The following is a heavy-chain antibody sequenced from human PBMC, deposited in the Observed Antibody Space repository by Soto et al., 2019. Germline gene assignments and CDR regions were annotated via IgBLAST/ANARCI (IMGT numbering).Heavy chain of an antibody. CDR3: ARDGVEVPVAWHWFDP. V-gene: IGHV1-3*01. D-gene: IGHD2-2*01. CDR2: INAGNGNT. J-gene: IGHJ5*02. CDR1: GYTFTSYA. Sequence: GASVKVSCKASGYTFTSYAMHWVRQAPGQRLEWMGWINAGNGNTKYSQKFQGRVTITRDTSASTAYMELSSLRSEDTAVYYCARDGVEVPVAWHWFDPWGQGTLVTVSS.